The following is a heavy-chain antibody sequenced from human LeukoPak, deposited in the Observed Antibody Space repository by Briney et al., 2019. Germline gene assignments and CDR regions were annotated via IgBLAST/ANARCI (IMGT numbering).Heavy chain of an antibody. D-gene: IGHD6-13*01. J-gene: IGHJ4*02. Sequence: GGSLRLSCAASGFTFSSYAMSWVRQAPGKGLEWVSAISGSGGSTYYADSVKGRFTISRDNSKNTLYLQMNSLRAEDTAVYYCAKDIPSSSWYGTPFDYWGQGTLVTVSS. V-gene: IGHV3-23*01. CDR2: ISGSGGST. CDR1: GFTFSSYA. CDR3: AKDIPSSSWYGTPFDY.